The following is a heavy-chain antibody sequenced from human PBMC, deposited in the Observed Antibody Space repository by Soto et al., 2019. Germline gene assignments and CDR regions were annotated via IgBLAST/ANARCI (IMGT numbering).Heavy chain of an antibody. CDR3: ARAVEYSSSRGGYYYYYYMDV. V-gene: IGHV3-21*01. CDR2: ISSSSSYI. CDR1: GFTFSSYS. J-gene: IGHJ6*03. Sequence: GGSLRLSCAASGFTFSSYSMNWVRQAPGKGLEWVSSISSSSSYIYYADSVKGRFTISRDNAKNSLYLQMNSLRAEDTAVYYCARAVEYSSSRGGYYYYYYMDVWGKGTTVTVSS. D-gene: IGHD6-6*01.